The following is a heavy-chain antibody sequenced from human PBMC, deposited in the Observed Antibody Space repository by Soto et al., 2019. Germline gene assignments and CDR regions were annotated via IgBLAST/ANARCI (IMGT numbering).Heavy chain of an antibody. V-gene: IGHV1-8*01. Sequence: QVQLVQSGAEVKKPGASVKVSCKASGYTFTSYDINWVRQATGQGLEWMGWMSPTRGNTGYAQKFQGRVTMTKDTSINTAYMELSSLTSEDTAVYYCARGVAAGVDYWGQGTLVTVSS. J-gene: IGHJ4*02. D-gene: IGHD6-13*01. CDR2: MSPTRGNT. CDR1: GYTFTSYD. CDR3: ARGVAAGVDY.